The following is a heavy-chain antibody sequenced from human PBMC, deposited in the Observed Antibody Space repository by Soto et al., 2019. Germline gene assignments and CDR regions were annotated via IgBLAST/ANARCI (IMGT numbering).Heavy chain of an antibody. Sequence: SETLSLTCTVSGGSITSYFWSWIRQPPGKGLEWIGYIYHSGSTNYNPSLKSRVTILVDTSNKQFSLRLSSVTAADTATYYCARLNYYDSTGSIDYWGQGTLVTVSS. V-gene: IGHV4-59*01. J-gene: IGHJ4*02. CDR1: GGSITSYF. CDR3: ARLNYYDSTGSIDY. CDR2: IYHSGST. D-gene: IGHD3-22*01.